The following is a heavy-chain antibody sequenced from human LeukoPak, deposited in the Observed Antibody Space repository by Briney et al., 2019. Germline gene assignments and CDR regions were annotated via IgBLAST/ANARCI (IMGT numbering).Heavy chain of an antibody. V-gene: IGHV6-1*01. J-gene: IGHJ4*02. Sequence: SQTLSLTCAISGVSVSSNSAAWNCIRQSPSRGLEWLGRTYYRSKWYNDYAVSVKSRITINPDTSKNQFSLQLNSVTPEDTAVYCCARGDVVVAAAPYYFDYWGQGTLVTVSS. D-gene: IGHD2-2*01. CDR2: TYYRSKWYN. CDR3: ARGDVVVAAAPYYFDY. CDR1: GVSVSSNSAA.